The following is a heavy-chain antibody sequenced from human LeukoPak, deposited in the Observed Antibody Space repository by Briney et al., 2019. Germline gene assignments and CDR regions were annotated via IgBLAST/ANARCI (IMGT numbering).Heavy chain of an antibody. V-gene: IGHV4-39*07. D-gene: IGHD3-3*01. CDR3: ARKKYDFWSGYPHYYYYYGMDV. Sequence: SETLSLTCTVSGGSIRSSYYYWGWIRQPPGKGLEWIGSIYDSGSSYYNPSLKSRVTISVDTSKNQFSLKLSSVTAADTAVYYCARKKYDFWSGYPHYYYYYGMDVWGQGTTVTVSS. CDR1: GGSIRSSYYY. CDR2: IYDSGSS. J-gene: IGHJ6*02.